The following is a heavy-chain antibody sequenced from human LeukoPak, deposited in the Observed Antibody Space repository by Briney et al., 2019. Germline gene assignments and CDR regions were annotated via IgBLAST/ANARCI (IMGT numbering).Heavy chain of an antibody. V-gene: IGHV1-2*02. J-gene: IGHJ4*02. CDR2: TNPNSGRT. D-gene: IGHD3-22*01. CDR1: GYTFTGYY. CDR3: ARGTYYDSSAYSGVRLFDY. Sequence: GASVKVSCRASGYTFTGYYMHWIRQAPGQGLEWMGWTNPNSGRTNYAQKFQGRVTMTSDTPISTAYMDLSRLRSDDTALYYCARGTYYDSSAYSGVRLFDYWGQGTLVTVSS.